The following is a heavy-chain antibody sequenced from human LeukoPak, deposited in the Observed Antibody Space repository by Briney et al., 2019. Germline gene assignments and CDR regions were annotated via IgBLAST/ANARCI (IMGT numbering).Heavy chain of an antibody. D-gene: IGHD6-19*01. Sequence: WASVKVSCTASGYTFTSYYMHWVRQAPGQGLEWMGIINPSGGSTSYAQKFQGRVTMTRDTSTSTVYMELSSLRSEDTAVYYCARDLGFIPTQIAVAGTGWFDPWGQGTLVTVSS. V-gene: IGHV1-46*01. CDR2: INPSGGST. J-gene: IGHJ5*02. CDR1: GYTFTSYY. CDR3: ARDLGFIPTQIAVAGTGWFDP.